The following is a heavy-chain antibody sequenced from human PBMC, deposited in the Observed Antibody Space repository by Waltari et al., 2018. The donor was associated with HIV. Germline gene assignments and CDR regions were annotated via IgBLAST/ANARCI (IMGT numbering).Heavy chain of an antibody. D-gene: IGHD3-10*01. V-gene: IGHV3-15*01. CDR1: GFTFANAW. J-gene: IGHJ4*02. CDR3: TTHLRL. Sequence: EVHLVESGGGLVKPGGSLRLSCAASGFTFANAWMSWVRQAQGEGLEGGGRIKSRPEGESTDDAAPVKGRSTNSRDDSKKTLYLQMNSLKTEDTAVYYCTTHLRLWGPGTLVTVSS. CDR2: IKSRPEGEST.